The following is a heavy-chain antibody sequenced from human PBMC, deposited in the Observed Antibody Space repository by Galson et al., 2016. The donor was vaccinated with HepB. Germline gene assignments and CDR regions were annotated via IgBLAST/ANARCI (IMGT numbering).Heavy chain of an antibody. V-gene: IGHV3-7*01. CDR2: IKEDGSEK. CDR1: AFTFNSYW. J-gene: IGHJ4*02. D-gene: IGHD3-22*01. Sequence: SLRLSCAASAFTFNSYWMSWVRQAPGKGLEWVAYIKEDGSEKYLVDSVKGRFTISRDNAKNSLYLQMNSLRAEDTAVYYCARASYYYDSSDYRASYYFDYWGQGTLVTVSS. CDR3: ARASYYYDSSDYRASYYFDY.